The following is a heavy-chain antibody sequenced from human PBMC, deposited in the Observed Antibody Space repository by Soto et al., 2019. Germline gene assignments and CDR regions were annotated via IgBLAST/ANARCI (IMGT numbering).Heavy chain of an antibody. J-gene: IGHJ4*02. D-gene: IGHD1-26*01. CDR2: TYYRSKWYN. CDR3: ARGEQYSGRIFDY. CDR1: GDSVSSNSAA. Sequence: SQTLSLTCXISGDSVSSNSAAWNWLRQSPSRGLEWLGRTYYRSKWYNDYAVSVESRITINPDTSKNHFSLQLNFVTPEDTAVYFCARGEQYSGRIFDYWGQGTLVTSPQ. V-gene: IGHV6-1*01.